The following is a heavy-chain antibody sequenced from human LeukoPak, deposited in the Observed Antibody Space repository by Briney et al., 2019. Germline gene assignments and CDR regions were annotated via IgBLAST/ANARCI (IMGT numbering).Heavy chain of an antibody. CDR3: ARQLSSAYIFDY. J-gene: IGHJ4*02. V-gene: IGHV4-39*01. CDR2: TYYSGIT. D-gene: IGHD6-19*01. CDR1: GGSINSSNYY. Sequence: SETLSLTCTVSGGSINSSNYYWGWIRQPPGKGLEWIGNTYYSGITYYNPSLKSRVTISVDTSKNQFSLKLNSVTAADTAVYYCARQLSSAYIFDYWGQGTLVTVSS.